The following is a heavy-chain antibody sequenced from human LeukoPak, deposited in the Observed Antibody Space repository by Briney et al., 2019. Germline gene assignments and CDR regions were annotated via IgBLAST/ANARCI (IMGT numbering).Heavy chain of an antibody. CDR1: GGSISSGYY. V-gene: IGHV4-38-2*02. J-gene: IGHJ6*03. CDR3: ARLRSLGSSGYYYMDV. Sequence: PSETLSLTCTVSGGSISSGYYWGWIRQPPGKGLEWIGSIYHSGSTYYNPSLKSRVTISVDTSKNQFSLKLSSVTAADTAVYYCARLRSLGSSGYYYMDVWGKGTTVTVSS. CDR2: IYHSGST. D-gene: IGHD6-6*01.